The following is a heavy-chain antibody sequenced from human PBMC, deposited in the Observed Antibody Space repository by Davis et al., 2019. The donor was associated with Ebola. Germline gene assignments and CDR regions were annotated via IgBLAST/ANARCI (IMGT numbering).Heavy chain of an antibody. J-gene: IGHJ4*02. V-gene: IGHV1-69*04. CDR3: AREPGAIRATSDY. D-gene: IGHD3-10*01. CDR2: IIPILDIA. CDR1: GGTFSSYA. Sequence: SVKVSCKASGGTFSSYAISWVRQAPGQGLEWMGRIIPILDIANYAQKFQGRVTITADKSTSTAYMELSSLRSEDTAVYYCAREPGAIRATSDYWGQGTLVTVSS.